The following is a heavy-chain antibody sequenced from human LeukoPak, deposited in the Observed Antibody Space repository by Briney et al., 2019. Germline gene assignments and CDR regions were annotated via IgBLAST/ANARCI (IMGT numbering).Heavy chain of an antibody. J-gene: IGHJ4*02. V-gene: IGHV3-23*01. D-gene: IGHD3-22*01. CDR3: AKAPVAYYYDSSGYYLGFDY. CDR1: GFTFSSYA. CDR2: ISGSGGST. Sequence: GGSLRLSCAASGFTFSSYAMSWVRQAPGKGLEWVSTISGSGGSTYYADSVQGRFTISRDNSKNTLYLQMNSLRAEDTAVYYCAKAPVAYYYDSSGYYLGFDYWGQGTLVTVSS.